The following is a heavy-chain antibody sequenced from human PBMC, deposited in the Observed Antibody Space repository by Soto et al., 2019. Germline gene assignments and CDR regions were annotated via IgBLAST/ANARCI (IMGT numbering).Heavy chain of an antibody. V-gene: IGHV5-51*01. J-gene: IGHJ5*01. CDR3: ARLYVAGSPWWFTP. CDR1: GYSFSDYW. D-gene: IGHD2-15*01. CDR2: IYPGDSNI. Sequence: LGESLKISCQASGYSFSDYWLGWVRLLPGKGLELMGIIYPGDSNIKYSPSFQGQVTISADKSINTAYLQWSSLKASDTGIYYCARLYVAGSPWWFTPWGQGSRVTVS.